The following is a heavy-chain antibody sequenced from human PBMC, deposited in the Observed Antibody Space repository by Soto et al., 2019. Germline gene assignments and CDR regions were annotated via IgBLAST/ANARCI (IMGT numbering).Heavy chain of an antibody. V-gene: IGHV3-7*01. CDR2: MNQDGSER. D-gene: IGHD1-7*01. CDR1: GFTFSNYW. J-gene: IGHJ4*01. CDR3: TRDRSGTMLF. Sequence: EVQLVESGGGLVQPGGSLRLSCTASGFTFSNYWMSWVRQAPGEGLEWVANMNQDGSERYYVDSVKGRFTISRDNAKNSLYLQVISLRAEDTAIYYGTRDRSGTMLFWGHGTLVTVSS.